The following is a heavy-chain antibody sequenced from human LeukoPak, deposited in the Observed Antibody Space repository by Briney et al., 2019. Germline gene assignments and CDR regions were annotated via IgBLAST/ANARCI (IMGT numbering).Heavy chain of an antibody. CDR2: MYHSGGT. J-gene: IGHJ4*02. D-gene: IGHD3-16*02. CDR3: ARYDVWGSYRAFDY. V-gene: IGHV4-38-2*02. CDR1: NYSISTDYY. Sequence: SETLSLTCSVSNYSISTDYYWGWIRQPPGKGLEWIGTMYHSGGTYYNPSLKSRVTISVDTSKNQFSLRLSSVTAADTAVYYCARYDVWGSYRAFDYWGQGTLVTVSS.